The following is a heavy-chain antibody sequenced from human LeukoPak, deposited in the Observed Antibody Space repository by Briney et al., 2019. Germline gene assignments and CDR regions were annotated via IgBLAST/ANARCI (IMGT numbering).Heavy chain of an antibody. CDR2: ISPYNGNT. CDR3: ARTPGRQWLRNTFDI. CDR1: GGTFSSYD. V-gene: IGHV1-18*01. Sequence: ASVKVSCKASGGTFSSYDITWVRQAPGQGLEWMGWISPYNGNTNYAQNLQGRVTMTTDTSTNTAYMELKSLRSDDTAVYYCARTPGRQWLRNTFDIWGQGTMVTVSS. J-gene: IGHJ3*02. D-gene: IGHD6-19*01.